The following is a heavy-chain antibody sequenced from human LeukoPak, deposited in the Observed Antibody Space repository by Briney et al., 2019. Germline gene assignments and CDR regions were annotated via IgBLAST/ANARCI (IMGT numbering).Heavy chain of an antibody. J-gene: IGHJ6*02. Sequence: GGSLRLSCAASGFTFSSYWMHWVRQAPGKGLVWVSRINSDGSSTVCADSVKGRFTISRDNAKNSLYLQMNSLRDEDTAVYYCARRPVTYYLDVWGQGTTVAVSS. D-gene: IGHD3-10*01. CDR2: INSDGSST. CDR1: GFTFSSYW. V-gene: IGHV3-74*01. CDR3: ARRPVTYYLDV.